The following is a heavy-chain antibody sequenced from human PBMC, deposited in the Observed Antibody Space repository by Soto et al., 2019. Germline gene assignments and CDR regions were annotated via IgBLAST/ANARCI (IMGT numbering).Heavy chain of an antibody. CDR3: ARDTKRQLSLNYYYYGMDV. CDR2: ISYDGSNK. V-gene: IGHV3-30-3*01. CDR1: GFTFSSYA. D-gene: IGHD6-6*01. Sequence: PGGSLRLSCAASGFTFSSYAMHWVRQAPGKGLEWVAVISYDGSNKYYADSVKGRFTISRDNSKNTLYLQMNSLRAEDTAVYYCARDTKRQLSLNYYYYGMDVWGQGTTVTVSS. J-gene: IGHJ6*02.